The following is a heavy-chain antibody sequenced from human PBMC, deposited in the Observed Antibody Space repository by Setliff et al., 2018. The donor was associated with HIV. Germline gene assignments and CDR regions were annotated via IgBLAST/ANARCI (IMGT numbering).Heavy chain of an antibody. J-gene: IGHJ4*02. Sequence: ASVKVSCKASGYTFTSYAMHWVRQAPGQRLEWMGWINAGNGNTKYSQKFQGRVTFTRDTSASTAYMELSSLRSEDTAVYYCARGGIYVDINDYWGQGTLVTVSS. V-gene: IGHV1-3*01. CDR1: GYTFTSYA. D-gene: IGHD5-12*01. CDR2: INAGNGNT. CDR3: ARGGIYVDINDY.